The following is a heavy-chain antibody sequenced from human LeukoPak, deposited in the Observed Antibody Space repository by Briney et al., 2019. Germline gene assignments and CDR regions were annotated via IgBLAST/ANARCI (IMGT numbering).Heavy chain of an antibody. CDR3: ATDSNWNYPLTFTFDY. D-gene: IGHD1-7*01. CDR1: GYTLTELS. J-gene: IGHJ4*02. V-gene: IGHV1-24*01. CDR2: FDPEDGET. Sequence: ASVKVSCKVSGYTLTELSMHWVRQAPGKGLEWMGGFDPEDGETIYAQKFQGRVTMTEDTSTDTAYMELSSLRSEDTAVYYCATDSNWNYPLTFTFDYWGQGTLVTVSS.